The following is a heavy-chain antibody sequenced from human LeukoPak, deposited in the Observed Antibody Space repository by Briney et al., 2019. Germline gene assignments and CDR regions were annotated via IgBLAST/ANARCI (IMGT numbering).Heavy chain of an antibody. CDR1: GGSISSGSYY. J-gene: IGHJ4*02. Sequence: SQTLSLTCTVSGGSISSGSYYWSWIRQPAGKGLEWIGRIYTSGSTNYNPSLKSRVTMSVDTSKNQFSLKLSSVTAADTAVYYCARDFPPTEWGQGTLVTVSS. CDR2: IYTSGST. CDR3: ARDFPPTE. V-gene: IGHV4-61*02.